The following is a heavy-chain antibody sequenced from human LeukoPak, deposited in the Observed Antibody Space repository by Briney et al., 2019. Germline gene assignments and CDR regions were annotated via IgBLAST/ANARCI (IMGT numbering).Heavy chain of an antibody. J-gene: IGHJ4*02. CDR1: GYTFTGYY. CDR2: INPNSGDT. V-gene: IGHV1-2*02. CDR3: ARGWSYYYDSNGYLDY. D-gene: IGHD3-22*01. Sequence: GSSVTVSCKASGYTFTGYYMHWVRQAPGQGLEWMGWINPNSGDTKTAQKFQDRVTMTRETSLSTVYMQLSRLRSDDAAVYYCARGWSYYYDSNGYLDYWGQGALVTVSS.